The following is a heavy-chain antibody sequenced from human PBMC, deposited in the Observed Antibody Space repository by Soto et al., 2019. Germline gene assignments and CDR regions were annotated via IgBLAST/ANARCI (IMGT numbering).Heavy chain of an antibody. D-gene: IGHD3-3*01. CDR1: GFTFSDYY. CDR3: ARQYYDFWGGSSKSPHYYFDL. V-gene: IGHV3-11*01. J-gene: IGHJ2*01. CDR2: ISNSGRTI. Sequence: QVQLVESGGGLVKPGGSLRLSCAASGFTFSDYYITWIRQAPGKGLEWVSYISNSGRTIYYADSVKGRFTLSRDNAKNSLYLQMSSLRAEDTAVYYCARQYYDFWGGSSKSPHYYFDLWGRGTLVTVSS.